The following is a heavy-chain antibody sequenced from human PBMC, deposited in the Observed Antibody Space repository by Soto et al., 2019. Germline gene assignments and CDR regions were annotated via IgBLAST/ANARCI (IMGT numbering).Heavy chain of an antibody. V-gene: IGHV4-61*01. CDR1: GDSVSSDSYY. J-gene: IGHJ4*02. CDR2: IYSSGST. D-gene: IGHD5-18*01. Sequence: SETLSLTCTVSGDSVSSDSYYWTWIRQPPGKGLEWIGHIYSSGSTKYNPSLKSRATISLDTSNNQFSVELTSVTAADTAIYYCARDIRGYSRAFDYWGQGTLVTVSS. CDR3: ARDIRGYSRAFDY.